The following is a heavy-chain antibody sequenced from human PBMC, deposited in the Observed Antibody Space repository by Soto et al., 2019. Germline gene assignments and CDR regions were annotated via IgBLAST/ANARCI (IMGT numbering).Heavy chain of an antibody. CDR2: ISGSGGST. CDR1: GFTFSSYA. D-gene: IGHD3-9*01. J-gene: IGHJ4*02. V-gene: IGHV3-23*01. Sequence: PGGSLRLSCAASGFTFSSYAMSWVRQAPGKGLEWVSAISGSGGSTYYADSVKGRFTISRDNSKNTLYLQMNSLRAEDTAVYYCAKDHKRKYPYYDILTGYYTLTLFDYWGQGTLVTVSS. CDR3: AKDHKRKYPYYDILTGYYTLTLFDY.